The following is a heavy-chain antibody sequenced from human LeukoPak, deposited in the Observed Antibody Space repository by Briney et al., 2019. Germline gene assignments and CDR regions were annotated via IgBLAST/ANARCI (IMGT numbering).Heavy chain of an antibody. D-gene: IGHD3-10*01. CDR1: GFTFSSYA. J-gene: IGHJ4*02. Sequence: GRSLRLSCAASGFTFSSYAMHWVRQAPGKGLEWVAVISYDGSNKYYADSVKGRFTISRDNSKNTLYLQMNSLRAEDTAVYYCARGSLVWFATRYFDYWGQGTLVTVSS. V-gene: IGHV3-30-3*01. CDR2: ISYDGSNK. CDR3: ARGSLVWFATRYFDY.